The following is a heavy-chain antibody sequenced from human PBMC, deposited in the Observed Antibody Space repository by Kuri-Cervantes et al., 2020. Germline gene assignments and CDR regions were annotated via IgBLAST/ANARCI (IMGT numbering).Heavy chain of an antibody. J-gene: IGHJ3*02. CDR3: AREYYYDARGYPHTDGFDN. D-gene: IGHD3-22*01. V-gene: IGHV1-18*01. Sequence: ASVKVSCKASGYTFTSYGISWVRQAPGQGLEWMGWISAYNGNTNYAQKLQGRVTMTTDKATSTAYMELRSLRSDDTAMYYCAREYYYDARGYPHTDGFDNWGQGTMVTVSS. CDR1: GYTFTSYG. CDR2: ISAYNGNT.